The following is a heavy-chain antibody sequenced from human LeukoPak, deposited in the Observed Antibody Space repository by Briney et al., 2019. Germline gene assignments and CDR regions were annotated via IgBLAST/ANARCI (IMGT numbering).Heavy chain of an antibody. CDR1: GFTFNTYG. CDR2: ISYDGSNK. V-gene: IGHV3-30*03. Sequence: GGSLRLSCAASGFTFNTYGMHWVRQAPGKGLEWVAGISYDGSNKYYADSVKGRFTISRDNSKNTLYLQMNSLRAEDTAVYYCARTARAFDIWGQGTMVTVSS. CDR3: ARTARAFDI. J-gene: IGHJ3*02.